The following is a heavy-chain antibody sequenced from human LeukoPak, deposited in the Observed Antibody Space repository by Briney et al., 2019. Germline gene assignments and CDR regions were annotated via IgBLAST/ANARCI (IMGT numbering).Heavy chain of an antibody. Sequence: PSSVSGGSICRGSSYSRCIRQPAREVQGWIGRSFTGGSTYYNTSFKSRFTISVDTSKNQFSIKMSTVTATDSGVYYWARYNGGAVADWGQGNLVTVSS. CDR3: ARYNGGAVAD. J-gene: IGHJ4*02. CDR1: GGSICRGSSY. V-gene: IGHV4-61*02. CDR2: SFTGGST. D-gene: IGHD6-19*01.